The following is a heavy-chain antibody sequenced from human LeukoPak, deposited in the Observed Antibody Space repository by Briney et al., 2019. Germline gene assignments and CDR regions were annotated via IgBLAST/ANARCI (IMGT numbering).Heavy chain of an antibody. V-gene: IGHV1-69*13. Sequence: ASVKVSCKASGGTFSSYAINWVRQAPGHGLEWMGGIIPIFGTTHYAQKFQGGVTITADDSTSTAYMELSSLRSEDTAVYYCARDKENYSWFDPWGQGTLVTVSS. CDR3: ARDKENYSWFDP. CDR2: IIPIFGTT. CDR1: GGTFSSYA. J-gene: IGHJ5*02.